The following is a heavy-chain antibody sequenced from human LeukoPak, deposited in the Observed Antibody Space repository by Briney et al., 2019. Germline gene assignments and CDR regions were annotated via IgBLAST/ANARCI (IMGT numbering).Heavy chain of an antibody. V-gene: IGHV6-1*01. D-gene: IGHD3-10*01. J-gene: IGHJ4*02. CDR2: TYYRSKWYN. Sequence: SQTLSLTCAISGDSVSRTDGGWNWIRQSPSRGLEWLGRTYYRSKWYNDYAVSVKSRITINPDTSKNQFSLQLNSVTPEDTAVYYCARDLGPVLLWSQFDYWGQGTLVTVSS. CDR3: ARDLGPVLLWSQFDY. CDR1: GDSVSRTDGG.